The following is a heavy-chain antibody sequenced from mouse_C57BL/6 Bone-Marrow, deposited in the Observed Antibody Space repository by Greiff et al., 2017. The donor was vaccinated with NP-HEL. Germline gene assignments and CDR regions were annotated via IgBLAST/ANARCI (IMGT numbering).Heavy chain of an antibody. J-gene: IGHJ3*01. V-gene: IGHV1-4*01. CDR2: INPSSGYT. CDR1: GYTFTSYT. Sequence: QVHVKQSGAELARPGASVKMSCKASGYTFTSYTMHWVKQRPGQGLEWIGYINPSSGYTKYNQKFKDKATLTADKSSSTAYMQLSSLTSEDSAVYYCARQAYYSKGTFAYWGQGTLVTVSA. CDR3: ARQAYYSKGTFAY. D-gene: IGHD2-5*01.